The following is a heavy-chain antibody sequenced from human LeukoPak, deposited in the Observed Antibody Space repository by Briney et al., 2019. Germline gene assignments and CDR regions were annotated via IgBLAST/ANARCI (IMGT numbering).Heavy chain of an antibody. J-gene: IGHJ4*02. V-gene: IGHV3-49*03. D-gene: IGHD4-23*01. Sequence: GGSLRLSCTASGFTFGDYALSWFRQAPGKGLEWLSFIRSKDHGGTTGYAASVKGRFTISRDDSNSIACLQMNSLIIEDTAVYFCTRDPHYYHGNPHDFWGQGTRVTVSS. CDR2: IRSKDHGGTT. CDR1: GFTFGDYA. CDR3: TRDPHYYHGNPHDF.